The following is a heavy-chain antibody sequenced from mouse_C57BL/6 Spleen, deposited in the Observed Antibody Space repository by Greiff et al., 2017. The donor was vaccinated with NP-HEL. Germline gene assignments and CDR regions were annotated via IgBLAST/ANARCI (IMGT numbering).Heavy chain of an antibody. J-gene: IGHJ2*01. D-gene: IGHD3-1*01. V-gene: IGHV1-26*01. CDR1: GYTFTDYY. CDR2: INPNNGGT. CDR3: ARYVGNYFDY. Sequence: EVQLQQSGPELVKPGASVKISCKASGYTFTDYYMNWVKQSHGKSLEWIGDINPNNGGTSYNQKFKGKATLTVDKSSSTAYMELRSLTSEDSAVYYCARYVGNYFDYWGQGTTLTVSS.